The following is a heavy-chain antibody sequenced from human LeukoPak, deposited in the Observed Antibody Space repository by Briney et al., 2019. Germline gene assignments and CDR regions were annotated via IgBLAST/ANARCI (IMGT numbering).Heavy chain of an antibody. CDR3: ARRSGIAVAGAFDY. J-gene: IGHJ4*02. Sequence: GGSLRLSCAASGFTFSSYAMSWVRQVPGKGLEWVSAISGSGGSTYYADSVKGRFTISRDNSKNTLYLQMNSLRAEDTAVYYCARRSGIAVAGAFDYWGQGTLVTVSS. CDR1: GFTFSSYA. CDR2: ISGSGGST. D-gene: IGHD6-19*01. V-gene: IGHV3-23*01.